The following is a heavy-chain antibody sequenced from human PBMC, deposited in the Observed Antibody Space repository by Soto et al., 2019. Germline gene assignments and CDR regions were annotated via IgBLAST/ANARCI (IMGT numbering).Heavy chain of an antibody. CDR2: ISGSGGST. V-gene: IGHV3-23*01. J-gene: IGHJ5*02. CDR3: AKDEGIVVVVAAHNWFDP. Sequence: EVQLLGSGGGLVQPGGSLRLSCAASGFTFSSYAMSWVRQAPGKGLEWVSAISGSGGSTYYADSVKGRFTISRDNSKNTLYLQMNSLRAEDTAVYYCAKDEGIVVVVAAHNWFDPWGQGTLVTVSS. CDR1: GFTFSSYA. D-gene: IGHD2-15*01.